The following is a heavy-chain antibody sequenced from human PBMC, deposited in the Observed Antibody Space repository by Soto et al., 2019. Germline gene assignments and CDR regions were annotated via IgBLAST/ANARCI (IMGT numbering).Heavy chain of an antibody. D-gene: IGHD3-3*01. Sequence: QITLNESGPTQVKPRQTLTLTCTFSGFSLTTSGVGVGWIRQSPGKAPAWLALIYWDDDKRYSPSLKSRLTLTQDTSMNQVVLTMADLDPADTATYYCAHRVLRTVFGLVTTSAIYFDFWCQGTPVAVSS. CDR2: IYWDDDK. J-gene: IGHJ4*02. CDR3: AHRVLRTVFGLVTTSAIYFDF. CDR1: GFSLTTSGVG. V-gene: IGHV2-5*02.